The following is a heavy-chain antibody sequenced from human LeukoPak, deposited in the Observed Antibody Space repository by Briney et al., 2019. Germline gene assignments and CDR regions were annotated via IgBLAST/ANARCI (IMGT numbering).Heavy chain of an antibody. J-gene: IGHJ3*02. D-gene: IGHD2-15*01. Sequence: NPSETLSLTCTVSGGSISSGSYYWSWIRQPAGKGLEWIGRIYTSGSTNYNPSLKSRVTISVDTSKNQFSLKLSSVTAADTAVYYCARVAANRAFDIWGQGTMVTVSS. CDR1: GGSISSGSYY. V-gene: IGHV4-61*02. CDR3: ARVAANRAFDI. CDR2: IYTSGST.